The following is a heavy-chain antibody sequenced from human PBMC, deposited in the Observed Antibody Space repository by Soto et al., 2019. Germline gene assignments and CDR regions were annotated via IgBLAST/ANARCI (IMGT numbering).Heavy chain of an antibody. J-gene: IGHJ6*02. Sequence: ASVKVSCKASGYTFTSYYMHWVRQAPGQGLDWMGIINPSGGSTSYAQKFQGRVTMTRDTSTSTVYMELSSLRSEDTAVYYCASEGSASDYGTHYYGMDVWGQGTTVTVSS. D-gene: IGHD4-17*01. V-gene: IGHV1-46*03. CDR2: INPSGGST. CDR3: ASEGSASDYGTHYYGMDV. CDR1: GYTFTSYY.